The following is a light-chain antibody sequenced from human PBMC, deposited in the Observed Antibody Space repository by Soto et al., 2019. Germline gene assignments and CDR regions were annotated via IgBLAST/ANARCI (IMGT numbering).Light chain of an antibody. J-gene: IGLJ2*01. CDR3: QTYDTTSEV. Sequence: QSVLTQPPSVSGAPGQRGTISCTGSSSNIGAGYDVHWFQQFPGTAPKLLIYAHSNRPSGVPDRFSGSTSGTSASLAITGLQAEDEADYYCQTYDTTSEVFGGGTKLTVL. V-gene: IGLV1-40*01. CDR2: AHS. CDR1: SSNIGAGYD.